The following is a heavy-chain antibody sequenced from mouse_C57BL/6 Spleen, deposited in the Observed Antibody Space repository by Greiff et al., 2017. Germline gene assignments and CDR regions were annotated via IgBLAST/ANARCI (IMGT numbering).Heavy chain of an antibody. CDR1: GYAFSSYW. D-gene: IGHD3-1*01. J-gene: IGHJ2*01. CDR2: IYPGDGDT. CDR3: ARHLGGVYFDY. Sequence: QVQLQQSGAELVKPGASVKISCKASGYAFSSYWMNWVKQRPGTGLEWIGQIYPGDGDTNYNGKFKGKATLTADKSSSTAYLQLSSLTAEDSAVYFCARHLGGVYFDYWGQGTTLTVSS. V-gene: IGHV1-80*01.